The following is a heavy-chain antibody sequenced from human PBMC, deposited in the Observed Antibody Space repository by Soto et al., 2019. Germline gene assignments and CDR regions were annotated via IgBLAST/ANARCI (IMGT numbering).Heavy chain of an antibody. V-gene: IGHV3-30*18. CDR3: AKEDSSGWHYYYGMDV. CDR1: GFTFSSYG. Sequence: QVQLVESGGGVVQPGRSLRLSCAASGFTFSSYGMNWVRQAPGKGLEWVAVISYDGSNKYYADSVKGRFTISRDSSKNXLDLQLNSLRAADTAVYYCAKEDSSGWHYYYGMDVWGQGTTVTVSS. D-gene: IGHD6-25*01. CDR2: ISYDGSNK. J-gene: IGHJ6*02.